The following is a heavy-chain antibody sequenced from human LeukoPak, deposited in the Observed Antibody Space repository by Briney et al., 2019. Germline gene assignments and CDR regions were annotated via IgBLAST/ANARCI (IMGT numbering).Heavy chain of an antibody. CDR2: IRSKANSYAT. D-gene: IGHD3-22*01. CDR1: GFTFSGSA. Sequence: GGSLRLSCAASGFTFSGSAMHWVRQASGKGLEWVGRIRSKANSYATAYAASVKGRFTISRDNSKNTLYLQMNSLRVEDTAVYYCARGDGHYDSSPYFYYGMDVWGQGTTVTVSS. V-gene: IGHV3-73*01. CDR3: ARGDGHYDSSPYFYYGMDV. J-gene: IGHJ6*02.